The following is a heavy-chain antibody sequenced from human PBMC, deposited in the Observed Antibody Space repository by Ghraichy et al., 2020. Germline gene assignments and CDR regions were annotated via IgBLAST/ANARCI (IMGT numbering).Heavy chain of an antibody. J-gene: IGHJ3*02. CDR2: INPSGGST. D-gene: IGHD3-10*01. CDR3: ARLGWEVQGVIIPIDDAFDI. V-gene: IGHV1-46*01. CDR1: GYTFTSYY. Sequence: ASVKVSCKASGYTFTSYYMHWVRQAPGQGLEWMGIINPSGGSTSYAQKFQGRVTMTRDTSTSTVYMELSSLRSEDTAVYYCARLGWEVQGVIIPIDDAFDIWGQGTMVTVSS.